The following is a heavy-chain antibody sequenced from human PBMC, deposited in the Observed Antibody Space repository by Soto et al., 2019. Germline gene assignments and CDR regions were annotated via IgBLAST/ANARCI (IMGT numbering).Heavy chain of an antibody. Sequence: GGSLRLSCAASGFTFSSYWMHWVRQAPGKGLVWVSRINPDGSATNYADSVKGRFTISRDNAKNTLYLQMNSLRAEDTAVFYCGRGGSDSPMAPGYWGQGALVTVSS. V-gene: IGHV3-74*01. D-gene: IGHD5-18*01. CDR1: GFTFSSYW. CDR3: GRGGSDSPMAPGY. J-gene: IGHJ4*02. CDR2: INPDGSAT.